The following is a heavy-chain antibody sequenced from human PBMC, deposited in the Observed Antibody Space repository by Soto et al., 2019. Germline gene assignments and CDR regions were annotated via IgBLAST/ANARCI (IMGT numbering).Heavy chain of an antibody. J-gene: IGHJ4*02. CDR2: IYPRGRT. Sequence: SDTLSLTCSLSGGSISSSSYYWGWIRQPPGKGMDRIGSIYPRGRTYANPSLKSRVTISVDTSKNQFSLKLSSVTVADTDVYYCATGIASEYYYESSGDYSDDYWGQGTLVTVSS. V-gene: IGHV4-39*01. CDR3: ATGIASEYYYESSGDYSDDY. CDR1: GGSISSSSYY. D-gene: IGHD3-22*01.